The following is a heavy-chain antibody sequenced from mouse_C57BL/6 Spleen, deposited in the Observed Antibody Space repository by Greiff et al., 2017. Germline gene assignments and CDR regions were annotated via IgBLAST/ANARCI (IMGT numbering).Heavy chain of an antibody. CDR2: IWTGGGT. CDR3: ARRPDYYGSSYRYFDV. V-gene: IGHV2-9-1*01. Sequence: QVQLKESGPGLVAPSQSLSITCTVSGFSLPSYAISWVRQPPGKGLEWLGVIWTGGGTNYNSALKSRLSISKDNSKSQVFLKMNSLQTDDTARYYCARRPDYYGSSYRYFDVWGTGTTVTVSS. J-gene: IGHJ1*03. CDR1: GFSLPSYA. D-gene: IGHD1-1*01.